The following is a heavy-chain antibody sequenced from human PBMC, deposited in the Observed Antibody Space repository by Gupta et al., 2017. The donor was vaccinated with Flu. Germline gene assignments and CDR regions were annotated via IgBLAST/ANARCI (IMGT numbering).Heavy chain of an antibody. CDR3: AKDHSSGWYEDLDY. Sequence: SYGMHWVRQAPGKGLEWVAVISYDGSNKYYADSVKGRFTISRDNSKNTLYLQMNSLRAEDTAVYYCAKDHSSGWYEDLDYWGQGTLVTVSS. J-gene: IGHJ4*02. D-gene: IGHD6-19*01. CDR1: SYG. CDR2: ISYDGSNK. V-gene: IGHV3-30*18.